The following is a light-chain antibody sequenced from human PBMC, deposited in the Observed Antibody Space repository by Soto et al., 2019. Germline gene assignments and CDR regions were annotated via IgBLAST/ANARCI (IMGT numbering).Light chain of an antibody. Sequence: QSSRTQHASASGTPGQRVIISCSGSTFNIGSNYVYWYQQFPGTALKLLIYSNNQRPSGVPDRFSGSRSGTSASLAISGLRSEDEADYYCSAWDDSLNACVFGAGTKVTVL. V-gene: IGLV1-47*02. CDR2: SNN. J-gene: IGLJ1*01. CDR3: SAWDDSLNACV. CDR1: TFNIGSNY.